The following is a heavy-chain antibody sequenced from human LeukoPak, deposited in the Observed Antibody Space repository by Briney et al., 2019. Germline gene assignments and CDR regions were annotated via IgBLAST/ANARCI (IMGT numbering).Heavy chain of an antibody. CDR1: GFTFSDYY. V-gene: IGHV3-43*01. D-gene: IGHD1-26*01. CDR3: AKGGVGATRIPFNY. J-gene: IGHJ4*02. Sequence: GGSLRLSCAASGFTFSDYYMSWIRQAPGKGLEWVSLISWDGGSTYYADSVKGRFTISRDNSKNSLYLQMNSLRTEDTALYYCAKGGVGATRIPFNYWGQGTLVTVSS. CDR2: ISWDGGST.